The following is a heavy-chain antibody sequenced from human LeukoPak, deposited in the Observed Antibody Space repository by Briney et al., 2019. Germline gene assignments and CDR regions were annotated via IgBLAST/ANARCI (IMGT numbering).Heavy chain of an antibody. D-gene: IGHD4-11*01. CDR1: GFTFSRYW. CDR2: INNDGSTT. V-gene: IGHV3-74*01. CDR3: ARGWAPTVTSEYGMDV. Sequence: GGSLRLSCAAPGFTFSRYWMHWVRRAPGKGLVWVSRINNDGSTTRYADSVKGRFTISRDNAKNTLYLQMNSLSAEDTGVFYCARGWAPTVTSEYGMDVWGQGTTVTVSS. J-gene: IGHJ6*02.